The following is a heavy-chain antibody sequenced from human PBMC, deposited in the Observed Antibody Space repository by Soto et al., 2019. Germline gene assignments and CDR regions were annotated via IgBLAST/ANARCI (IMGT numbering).Heavy chain of an antibody. J-gene: IGHJ5*02. Sequence: GGSLRLSCAASGFTFSSYSMNWVRQATGKGLEWVSSISSSSSYIYYADSVKGRFTISRDNAKNSLYLQMNSLRAEDTAVYYCAGRGGYNWNEPSDPWGQGTLVTVSS. CDR3: AGRGGYNWNEPSDP. V-gene: IGHV3-21*01. CDR2: ISSSSSYI. D-gene: IGHD1-20*01. CDR1: GFTFSSYS.